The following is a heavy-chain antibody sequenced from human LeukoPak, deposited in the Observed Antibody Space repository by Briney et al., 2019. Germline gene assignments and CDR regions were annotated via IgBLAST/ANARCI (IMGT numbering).Heavy chain of an antibody. D-gene: IGHD3-22*01. CDR2: ISSDGSST. J-gene: IGHJ4*02. CDR3: AKDPLSYYDSSGYRYFDY. CDR1: GFTFSRYW. Sequence: TGVSLRLSCAASGFTFSRYWMHCVRQAPGEGLVCVSRISSDGSSTYYADSVKGRFTISRDNSKNTLYLQMNRLRAEDTAVYFCAKDPLSYYDSSGYRYFDYWGQGTLVTVSS. V-gene: IGHV3-74*01.